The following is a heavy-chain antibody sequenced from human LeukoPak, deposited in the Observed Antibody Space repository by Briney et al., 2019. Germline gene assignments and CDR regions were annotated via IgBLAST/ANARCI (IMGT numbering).Heavy chain of an antibody. Sequence: GGSLRLSCAASGFTLSSYAMSWVRQAPGKGLAWVSVISDSGGSTYYADSVKGRFTISRDNSKSTLYLQMNSLRAEDTAVYYCAKDRARTTATTFDYWGQGTLVTVSS. D-gene: IGHD4-17*01. CDR1: GFTLSSYA. V-gene: IGHV3-23*01. CDR3: AKDRARTTATTFDY. J-gene: IGHJ4*02. CDR2: ISDSGGST.